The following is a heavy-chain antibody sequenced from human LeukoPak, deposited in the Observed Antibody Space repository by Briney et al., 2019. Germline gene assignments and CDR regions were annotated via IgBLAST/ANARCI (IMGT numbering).Heavy chain of an antibody. V-gene: IGHV3-53*01. D-gene: IGHD1-14*01. J-gene: IGHJ4*02. Sequence: GGSLRLSCAASGFTVSSNYMSWVRQAPGKGLKWVLVIYSGGSTYYADSVKGRFTISRDNSKNTLYLQMNSLRAEDTAVYYCARSRYLISPVLRTTYFDYWGQGTLVTVSS. CDR1: GFTVSSNY. CDR2: IYSGGST. CDR3: ARSRYLISPVLRTTYFDY.